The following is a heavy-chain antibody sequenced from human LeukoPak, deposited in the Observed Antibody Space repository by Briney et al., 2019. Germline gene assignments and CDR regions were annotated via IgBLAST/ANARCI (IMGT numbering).Heavy chain of an antibody. D-gene: IGHD3-10*01. CDR2: ISYDGSNK. CDR1: GFTFSSYA. J-gene: IGHJ4*02. V-gene: IGHV3-30-3*01. CDR3: ATQYGSGSYCFDY. Sequence: GGSLRFSCAASGFTFSSYAMHWVRQAPGKGLEWVAVISYDGSNKYYADSVKGRFTISRDNSKNTLYLQMNSLRAEDTAVYYCATQYGSGSYCFDYWGQGTLVTVSS.